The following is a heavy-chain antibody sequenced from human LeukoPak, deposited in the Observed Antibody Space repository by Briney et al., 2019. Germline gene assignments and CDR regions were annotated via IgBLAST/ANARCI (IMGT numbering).Heavy chain of an antibody. V-gene: IGHV1-2*02. CDR3: ARDHHSSGWYWFDP. CDR1: GYTFTGYY. D-gene: IGHD6-19*01. Sequence: ASVTVSCKASGYTFTGYYMHWVRQAPGQGLEWMGWINPNSGGTNYAQKFQGRVTMTRDTSISTAYMELSRLRSDDTAVYYCARDHHSSGWYWFDPWGQGTLVTVSS. J-gene: IGHJ5*02. CDR2: INPNSGGT.